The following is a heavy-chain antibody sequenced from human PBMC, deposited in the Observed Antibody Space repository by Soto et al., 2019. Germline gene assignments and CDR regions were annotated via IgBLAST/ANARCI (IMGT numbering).Heavy chain of an antibody. V-gene: IGHV4-34*01. CDR1: GGSFSGYY. J-gene: IGHJ3*02. CDR2: INHSGST. D-gene: IGHD3-10*01. CDR3: ARRRGYYGSGKPNFFDI. Sequence: PSETLSLTCAVYGGSFSGYYWSWIRQPPGKGLEWIGEINHSGSTNYNPSLKSRVTISVDTSKNQFSLKLSSVTAADTAAYYCARRRGYYGSGKPNFFDIWGQGTMVTVSS.